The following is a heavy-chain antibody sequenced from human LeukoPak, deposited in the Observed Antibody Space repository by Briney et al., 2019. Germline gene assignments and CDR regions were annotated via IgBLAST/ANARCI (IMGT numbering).Heavy chain of an antibody. Sequence: GASVKVSCKASGYTFTGYYMHWVRQAPGQGLEWMGWINPNSGGTNYAQKFQGRVTMTRDTSISTAYMELSRLRSDDTAVYYCARATVGYYEGAYYFDYWGQGTLVTVSS. CDR3: ARATVGYYEGAYYFDY. CDR1: GYTFTGYY. V-gene: IGHV1-2*02. CDR2: INPNSGGT. J-gene: IGHJ4*02. D-gene: IGHD3-22*01.